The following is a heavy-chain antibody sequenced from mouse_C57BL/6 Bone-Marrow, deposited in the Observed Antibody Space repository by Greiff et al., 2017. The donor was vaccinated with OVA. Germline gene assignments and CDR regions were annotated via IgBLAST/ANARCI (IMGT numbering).Heavy chain of an antibody. J-gene: IGHJ3*01. CDR1: GYTFTDYY. Sequence: VQLQQSGPVLVKPGASVKMSCKASGYTFTDYYMNWVKQSHGKSLEWIGVINPYNGGTSYNQKFKGKATLTVDKPSSTAYMELNSLTSEDSAVYYCAQLGAWFADWGQGTLVTVSA. CDR2: INPYNGGT. D-gene: IGHD4-1*02. V-gene: IGHV1-19*01. CDR3: AQLGAWFAD.